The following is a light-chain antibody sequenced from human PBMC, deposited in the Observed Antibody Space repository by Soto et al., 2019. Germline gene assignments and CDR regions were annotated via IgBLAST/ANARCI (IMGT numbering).Light chain of an antibody. J-gene: IGKJ5*01. CDR1: QSISSY. V-gene: IGKV1-39*01. CDR2: AAS. Sequence: DIQMTQSPSSLSASAGDRVTITCRASQSISSYLNWYQQKPGIAPKVLIYAASSLQSGVPLRFSGSGSGTDFTLTISSLQPEDFATYYCQQSYSTPYTFGQGTRLEIK. CDR3: QQSYSTPYT.